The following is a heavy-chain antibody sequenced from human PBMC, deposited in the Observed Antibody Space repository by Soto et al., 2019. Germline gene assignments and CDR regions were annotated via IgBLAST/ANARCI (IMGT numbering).Heavy chain of an antibody. D-gene: IGHD6-13*01. CDR3: AKGFDISWQYYFDY. V-gene: IGHV3-23*01. J-gene: IGHJ4*02. Sequence: EVQLLESGGGLAQPGGSLRLSCAASGFTFNPYAMNWVRQAPGKGLEWVSTIRGSGAGTYYADSVKGRFTISRDNSKNALYLQMNSLRAEDTAVYFCAKGFDISWQYYFDYWGQGTLVTVSS. CDR1: GFTFNPYA. CDR2: IRGSGAGT.